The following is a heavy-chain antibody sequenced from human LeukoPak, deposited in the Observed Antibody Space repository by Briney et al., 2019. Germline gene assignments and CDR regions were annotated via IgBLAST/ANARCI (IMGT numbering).Heavy chain of an antibody. D-gene: IGHD6-13*01. V-gene: IGHV3-33*01. Sequence: PGRSLRLSCAASGFRFSNYGMHWVRQAPGKGLEWVALIWYDGSNKYYADSVKGRFTISRDNSKNTLYLQMNSLRAEDTAVYYCGTVRGPDSSRWYSDYWGQGTLVTVFS. J-gene: IGHJ4*02. CDR2: IWYDGSNK. CDR1: GFRFSNYG. CDR3: GTVRGPDSSRWYSDY.